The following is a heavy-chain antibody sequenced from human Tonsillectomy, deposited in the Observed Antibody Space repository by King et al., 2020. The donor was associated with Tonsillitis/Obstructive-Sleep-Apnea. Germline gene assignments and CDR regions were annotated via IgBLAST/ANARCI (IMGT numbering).Heavy chain of an antibody. CDR1: GYSFSTYW. J-gene: IGHJ3*02. CDR3: PSAGDITPGAFDI. V-gene: IGHV5-51*01. Sequence: VQLVESGAEVKEPGESLKISCQGSGYSFSTYWVAWVRQMPGKGLEWMGIIDPGDSDTRYSPSFQGQVTLSADKSISTAYLQWSSLKASDTAIYYCPSAGDITPGAFDIWGRGRMVTVCS. D-gene: IGHD2-15*01. CDR2: IDPGDSDT.